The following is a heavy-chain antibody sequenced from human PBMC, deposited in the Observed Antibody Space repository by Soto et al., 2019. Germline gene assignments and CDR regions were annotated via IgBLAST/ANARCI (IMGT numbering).Heavy chain of an antibody. CDR1: GGSISSYY. V-gene: IGHV4-59*01. CDR2: IYNSGST. D-gene: IGHD4-17*01. J-gene: IGHJ4*02. Sequence: SETLFLTCTVSGGSISSYYWSWIRQPPGKGLEWIGYIYNSGSTNYNPSPKSRVTISVATSKNQFSLKLSSVTSADTAVYYCAGRYGSSFYYWGQGTLVTVSS. CDR3: AGRYGSSFYY.